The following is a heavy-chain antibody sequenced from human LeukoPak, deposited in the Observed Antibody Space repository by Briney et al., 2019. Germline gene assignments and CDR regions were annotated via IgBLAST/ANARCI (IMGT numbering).Heavy chain of an antibody. D-gene: IGHD5-18*01. J-gene: IGHJ4*02. CDR3: ARDPGTAMGRALDY. Sequence: PGGSLRLSCAASGFTFSNYWMHWVRQAPGKGLVWVSRINSDESTTTYADSAKGRFTISRDNAKNTLYLQMNSLRAEDTAVYCARDPGTAMGRALDYWAREPWSPSPQ. V-gene: IGHV3-74*01. CDR2: INSDESTT. CDR1: GFTFSNYW.